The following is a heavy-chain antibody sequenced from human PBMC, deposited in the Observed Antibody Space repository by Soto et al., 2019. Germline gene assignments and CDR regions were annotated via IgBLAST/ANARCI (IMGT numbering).Heavy chain of an antibody. CDR2: IKQDGSER. Sequence: EVQLVESGGGLVQPGGSLRLSCAASGFTFKRYWMGWVRQAPGKGPEWLANIKQDGSERYYVDSVKGRFTISRANVKNSVYLQMNSLRAEDTAVYYCTRTISALPGDDYWGQGTLVTVSS. D-gene: IGHD6-6*01. V-gene: IGHV3-7*01. CDR1: GFTFKRYW. CDR3: TRTISALPGDDY. J-gene: IGHJ4*02.